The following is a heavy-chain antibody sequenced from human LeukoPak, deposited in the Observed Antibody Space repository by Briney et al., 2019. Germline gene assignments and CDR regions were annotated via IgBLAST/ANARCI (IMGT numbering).Heavy chain of an antibody. J-gene: IGHJ2*01. Sequence: GGSLRLSCAASGFTVSSNYMSWVRQAPGKGLEWVSVIYSGGSTYYADSVKGRFTISRDNSKNTLYLQMNSLRAEDTAVYYCARAYCSSTSCYYWYFGLWGRGTLVTVSS. V-gene: IGHV3-53*01. CDR2: IYSGGST. CDR3: ARAYCSSTSCYYWYFGL. CDR1: GFTVSSNY. D-gene: IGHD2-2*01.